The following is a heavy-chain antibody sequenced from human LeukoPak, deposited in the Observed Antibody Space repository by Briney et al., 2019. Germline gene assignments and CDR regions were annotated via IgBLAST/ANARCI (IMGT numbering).Heavy chain of an antibody. Sequence: SETLSLTCTVSGASISSSSYYWGWIRQPPGKGLEWIGSIYYSGSTYYNPSLKSRVTISVDTSKNQFSLELSSVTAADTAVYYCARGEQWLVTYYYYYGMDVWGQGTTVTVSS. D-gene: IGHD6-19*01. CDR3: ARGEQWLVTYYYYYGMDV. CDR1: GASISSSSYY. J-gene: IGHJ6*02. CDR2: IYYSGST. V-gene: IGHV4-39*07.